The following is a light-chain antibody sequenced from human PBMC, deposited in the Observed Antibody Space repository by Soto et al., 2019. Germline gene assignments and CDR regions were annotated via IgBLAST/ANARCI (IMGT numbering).Light chain of an antibody. Sequence: DIQMTQSPSAMSASVGDRVIITCRASQGIDNYLAWFQQRPGKVPKRLIYGASTLQSGVPSRFSGSGSGTEFTLTISSLQPEDFATYYCLQHDSYPWTFGQGTKVDNK. CDR1: QGIDNY. J-gene: IGKJ1*01. CDR2: GAS. CDR3: LQHDSYPWT. V-gene: IGKV1-17*03.